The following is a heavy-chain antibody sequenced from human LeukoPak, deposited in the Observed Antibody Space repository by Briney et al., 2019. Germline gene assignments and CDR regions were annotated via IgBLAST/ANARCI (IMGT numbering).Heavy chain of an antibody. CDR1: GYTFTAYY. Sequence: ASVKVSCKTSGYTFTAYYMRWVRQAPGQGLEWMGWINPNSGGTTFAQKFQGRLTMTRDTSITTAFMELSRLRSDDTAVYYCAREDIAVAGSLDYWGQGTLVTVSP. J-gene: IGHJ4*02. V-gene: IGHV1-2*02. CDR3: AREDIAVAGSLDY. CDR2: INPNSGGT. D-gene: IGHD6-19*01.